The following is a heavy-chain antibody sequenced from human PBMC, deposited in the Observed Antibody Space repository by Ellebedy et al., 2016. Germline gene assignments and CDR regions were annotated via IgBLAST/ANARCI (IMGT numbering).Heavy chain of an antibody. CDR3: ARDIAARPGYYYYYMDV. D-gene: IGHD6-6*01. CDR2: IYTSGST. Sequence: SETLSLXXTVSGGSISSYYWSWIRQPAGKGLEWIGRIYTSGSTNYNPSLKSRVTMSVDTSKNQFSLKLSSVTAADTAVYYCARDIAARPGYYYYYMDVWGKGTTVTVSS. CDR1: GGSISSYY. V-gene: IGHV4-4*07. J-gene: IGHJ6*03.